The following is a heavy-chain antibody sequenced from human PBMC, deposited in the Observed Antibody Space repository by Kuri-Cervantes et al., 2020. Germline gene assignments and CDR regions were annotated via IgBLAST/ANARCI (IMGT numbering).Heavy chain of an antibody. CDR1: GGSFSGYY. V-gene: IGHV4-34*01. CDR3: ASIQTEGFGELFLSN. Sequence: SQTLSLTCAVYGGSFSGYYWSWIRQPPGKGLEWIGEINHSGSTNYNPSLKSRVTISVDTSKNQFSLKLSSVTAADTAVYYCASIQTEGFGELFLSNWGQGTLVTVSS. D-gene: IGHD3-10*01. J-gene: IGHJ4*02. CDR2: INHSGST.